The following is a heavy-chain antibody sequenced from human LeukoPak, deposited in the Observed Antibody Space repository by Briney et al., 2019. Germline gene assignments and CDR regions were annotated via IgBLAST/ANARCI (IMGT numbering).Heavy chain of an antibody. J-gene: IGHJ4*02. CDR1: GGTFSSYA. CDR3: ASLYDIVGTTVDY. CDR2: IDPNTGGT. D-gene: IGHD1-26*01. Sequence: ASVKVSCKASGGTFSSYAISWVRQAPGQGLEWMGRIDPNTGGTKSAKNFQGRVTMTRDTSISAAYMALSGLRSDDTAVYYCASLYDIVGTTVDYWGQGTLVTVSS. V-gene: IGHV1-2*06.